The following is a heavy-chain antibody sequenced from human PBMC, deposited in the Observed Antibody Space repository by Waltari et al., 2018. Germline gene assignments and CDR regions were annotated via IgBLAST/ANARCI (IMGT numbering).Heavy chain of an antibody. D-gene: IGHD3-10*01. CDR2: IWFDGGQT. J-gene: IGHJ4*02. Sequence: QAQLVESGGGVVQPGMSLRLSCTGTGLSISSYGMHWVRQAPGKGLERVALIWFDGGQTYYADSVRGRFTISRDNSKNTLYLDMNSLKLNDTAIYYCAKDAFGNTYVDHWGQGTLVTVAS. CDR1: GLSISSYG. V-gene: IGHV3-33*06. CDR3: AKDAFGNTYVDH.